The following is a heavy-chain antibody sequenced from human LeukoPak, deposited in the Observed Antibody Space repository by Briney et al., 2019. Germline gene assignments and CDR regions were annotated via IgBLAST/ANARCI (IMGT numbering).Heavy chain of an antibody. V-gene: IGHV4-61*02. CDR1: GGSISSDSYY. Sequence: PSETLSLTCTVSGGSISSDSYYWSWIRQPAGKGLEWIGRIYTSGSTNYNPSLESRVTISVDTSKNQFSLKLSSVTAADTAVYYCGRDAHYFDYWGQGTLVTVSS. CDR2: IYTSGST. CDR3: GRDAHYFDY. J-gene: IGHJ4*02.